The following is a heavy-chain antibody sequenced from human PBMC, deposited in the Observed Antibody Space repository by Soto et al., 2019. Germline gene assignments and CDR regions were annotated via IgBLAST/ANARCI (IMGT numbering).Heavy chain of an antibody. CDR1: GGSISSGGYS. CDR2: IYHSGST. D-gene: IGHD2-8*02. CDR3: ASWWMSPPRFDP. V-gene: IGHV4-30-2*01. Sequence: QLQLQESGSGLVKPSQTLSLTCAVSGGSISSGGYSWSWIRQPPGKGLEWIGYIYHSGSTYYNPSRKRRVTIAVDRSKNQFSLKLSSVTAADTAVYYCASWWMSPPRFDPRGQGTLVTVSS. J-gene: IGHJ5*02.